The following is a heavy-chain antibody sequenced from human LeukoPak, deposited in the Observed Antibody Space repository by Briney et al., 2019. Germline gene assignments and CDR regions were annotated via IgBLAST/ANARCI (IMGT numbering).Heavy chain of an antibody. Sequence: TGGSLRLSCAASGFTFSSYAMSWVRQAPGKGLEWVSAISGSGGSTYYADSVKGHFTISRDNSKNTLYLQMNSLRAEDTAVYYCARENILTTRGTFDFWGQGTLVTVSS. D-gene: IGHD4/OR15-4a*01. V-gene: IGHV3-23*01. CDR2: ISGSGGST. J-gene: IGHJ4*02. CDR1: GFTFSSYA. CDR3: ARENILTTRGTFDF.